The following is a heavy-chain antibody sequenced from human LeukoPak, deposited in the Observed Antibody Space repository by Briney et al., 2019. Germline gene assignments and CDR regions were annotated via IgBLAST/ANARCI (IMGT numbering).Heavy chain of an antibody. CDR2: IYYSGST. V-gene: IGHV4-59*12. Sequence: QPSETLSLTCTVSGGSISSYYWSWIRQPPGKGLEWIGYIYYSGSTNYNPSLKSRVTISVDTSKNQFSLKLSSVTAADTAVYYCARGKRGRGVSKYYYYYYMDVWGKGTTVTVSS. CDR1: GGSISSYY. CDR3: ARGKRGRGVSKYYYYYYMDV. J-gene: IGHJ6*03. D-gene: IGHD3-10*01.